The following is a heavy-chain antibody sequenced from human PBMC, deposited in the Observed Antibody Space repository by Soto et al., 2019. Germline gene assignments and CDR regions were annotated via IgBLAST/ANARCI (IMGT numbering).Heavy chain of an antibody. V-gene: IGHV1-69*12. CDR1: GGSLSNYG. D-gene: IGHD4-17*01. Sequence: QVQLVQSGAEVKKPGSSVKVSCKASGGSLSNYGISWVRQAPGQGLEWMGGIIPVFGTANYAQKFQGRVTITADESTSIGYMDVTSLRSEDTAVYYCARGDATTIVVTTYDGMDVLGQGTTFTVTS. CDR3: ARGDATTIVVTTYDGMDV. J-gene: IGHJ6*01. CDR2: IIPVFGTA.